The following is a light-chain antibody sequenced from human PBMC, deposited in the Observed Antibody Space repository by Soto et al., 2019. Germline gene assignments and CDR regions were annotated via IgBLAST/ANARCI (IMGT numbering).Light chain of an antibody. V-gene: IGKV3-11*01. CDR2: DAS. J-gene: IGKJ4*01. Sequence: EIVLTQSPATRSLSPGERATLSCRASQSVSSYLAWYQQKPGQAPRLLIYDASNRATGIPARFSGSGSGTDFTLTISSLEPEDFAVYYCQQRSNWPLFGGGTKVDIK. CDR3: QQRSNWPL. CDR1: QSVSSY.